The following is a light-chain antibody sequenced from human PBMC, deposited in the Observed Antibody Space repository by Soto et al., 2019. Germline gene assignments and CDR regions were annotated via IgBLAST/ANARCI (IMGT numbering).Light chain of an antibody. Sequence: QSVLTQPPSTSGTPGQRVTISCSGGSSNVGSNPVNCYQQFPGTAPRLLIYTNDQRPSGVPGRFSGSRSGTSASLAISGLQSEDEADYYCAVWDDNMSGLLFGGGTQLTVL. CDR3: AVWDDNMSGLL. CDR1: SSNVGSNP. V-gene: IGLV1-44*01. J-gene: IGLJ2*01. CDR2: TND.